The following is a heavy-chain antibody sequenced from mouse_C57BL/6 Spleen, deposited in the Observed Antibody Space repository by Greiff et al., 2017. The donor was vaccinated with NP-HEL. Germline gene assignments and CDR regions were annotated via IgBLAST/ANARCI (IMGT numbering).Heavy chain of an antibody. CDR1: GYAFTNYL. D-gene: IGHD2-14*01. V-gene: IGHV1-54*01. Sequence: VQLQQSGAELVRPGTSVKVSCKASGYAFTNYLIEWVKQRPGQGLEWIGVINPGSGGTNYNEKFKGKATLTADKSSSTAYMQLSSLTSEDSAVYFCARGRGYGYFDYWGQRTTLTVSS. J-gene: IGHJ2*01. CDR2: INPGSGGT. CDR3: ARGRGYGYFDY.